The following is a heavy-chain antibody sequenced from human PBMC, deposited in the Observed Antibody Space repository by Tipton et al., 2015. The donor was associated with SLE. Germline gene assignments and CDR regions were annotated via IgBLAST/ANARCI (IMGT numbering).Heavy chain of an antibody. CDR1: GFTFGDYA. Sequence: RSLRHSCRVSGFTFGDYAVIWVRQAPGKGLEWVSLIRSKVFGATTKYAASVKGRFTMSRDDSKNIAYLQMNSLKTEDTAVYYCSSYTDGYKMFDYWGQGTLVTVSS. CDR3: SSYTDGYKMFDY. CDR2: IRSKVFGATT. J-gene: IGHJ4*02. D-gene: IGHD5-24*01. V-gene: IGHV3-49*04.